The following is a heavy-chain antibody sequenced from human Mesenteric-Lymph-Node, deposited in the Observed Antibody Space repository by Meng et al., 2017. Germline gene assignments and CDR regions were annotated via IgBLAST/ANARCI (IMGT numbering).Heavy chain of an antibody. CDR3: AREDGGYGDEPRGDGFDI. Sequence: GESLKISCAASGFTFSSYGMHWVRQAPGKGLEWVAGIRWSNANIAYADSVEGRFTISRDNAKNSVYLQMNSLRAEDTAVYYCAREDGGYGDEPRGDGFDIWGQGTMVTVSS. J-gene: IGHJ3*02. D-gene: IGHD4-17*01. CDR1: GFTFSSYG. V-gene: IGHV3-21*01. CDR2: IRWSNANI.